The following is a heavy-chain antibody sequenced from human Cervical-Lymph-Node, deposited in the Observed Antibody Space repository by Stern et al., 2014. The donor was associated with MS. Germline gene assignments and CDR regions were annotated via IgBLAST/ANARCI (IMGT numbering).Heavy chain of an antibody. CDR1: GGSISSGGYY. J-gene: IGHJ4*02. Sequence: VQLVESGPGLVKPSQTLSLTCTVSGGSISSGGYYWSWIRQHPGKGLEWIGYNYYSSSTYSKPTLQRRVTISVDTSKNQFSLKLSSVTAADTAVYYCARVSYDFWSGYYVFDYWGQGTLVPFSS. CDR3: ARVSYDFWSGYYVFDY. V-gene: IGHV4-31*03. CDR2: NYYSSST. D-gene: IGHD3-3*01.